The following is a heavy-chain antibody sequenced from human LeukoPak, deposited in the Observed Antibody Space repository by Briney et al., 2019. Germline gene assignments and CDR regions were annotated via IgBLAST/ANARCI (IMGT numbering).Heavy chain of an antibody. J-gene: IGHJ4*02. D-gene: IGHD3-22*01. CDR2: ISGSGDST. V-gene: IGHV3-23*01. Sequence: PGGSLRLSCAASGFTFSSYAMHWVRQAPGKGLEWVSAISGSGDSTYYADSVKGRFTISRDNSKNTLYLQMNSLRVEDTALYYCAKEVGYDSSDYLVYWGQGTLVTVSS. CDR3: AKEVGYDSSDYLVY. CDR1: GFTFSSYA.